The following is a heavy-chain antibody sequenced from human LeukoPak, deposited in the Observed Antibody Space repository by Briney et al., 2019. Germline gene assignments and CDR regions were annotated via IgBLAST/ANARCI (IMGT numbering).Heavy chain of an antibody. V-gene: IGHV3-7*01. CDR1: GFTFSSYW. D-gene: IGHD5-12*01. CDR2: IKEDGCEK. CDR3: ARDVDLDY. J-gene: IGHJ4*02. Sequence: PGGSLRLSCAASGFTFSSYWMNWVRQAPGKGLEWVAYIKEDGCEKYYVDSVKGRFTISRDNAKNSLYLQMNSLRAEDTAVYYCARDVDLDYWGQGILVTVSS.